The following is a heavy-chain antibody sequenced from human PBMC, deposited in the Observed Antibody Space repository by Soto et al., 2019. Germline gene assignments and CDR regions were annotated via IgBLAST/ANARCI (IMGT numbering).Heavy chain of an antibody. V-gene: IGHV3-11*05. D-gene: IGHD5-12*01. CDR2: ISATTKYT. J-gene: IGHJ2*01. CDR1: GFTFSDYY. CDR3: ARVGYGGYELPIPPHWFFDL. Sequence: QVQLVESGGGLVKPGGSLGLSCAASGFTFSDYYMSWLRQAPGKGLEWLAYISATTKYTLIADSVEGRFTISRDNAKRSLHLQMNSLRAEDTAVYYCARVGYGGYELPIPPHWFFDLWGRGTLVTVSS.